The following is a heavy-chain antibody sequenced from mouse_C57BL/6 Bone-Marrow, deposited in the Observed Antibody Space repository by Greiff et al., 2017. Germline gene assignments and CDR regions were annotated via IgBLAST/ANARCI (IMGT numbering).Heavy chain of an antibody. CDR3: ANYDGSSYVHWYCDV. CDR1: GYTFTSYW. CDR2: IYPGSGST. J-gene: IGHJ1*03. Sequence: QVQLQQPGAELVKPGASVKMSCKASGYTFTSYWITWVKQRPGQGLEWIGDIYPGSGSTNYNEKFKSKATLTVDTSSSTAYMQLSSLTSEDSAVYYGANYDGSSYVHWYCDVWGTGTTVTVSA. V-gene: IGHV1-55*01. D-gene: IGHD1-1*01.